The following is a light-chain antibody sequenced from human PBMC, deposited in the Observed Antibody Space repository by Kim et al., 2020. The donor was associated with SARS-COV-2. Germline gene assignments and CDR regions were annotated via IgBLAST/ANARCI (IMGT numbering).Light chain of an antibody. CDR3: QVWDSSSDHRVV. Sequence: PGKTARGSCGGNSIGSKRVHWYQQKSGQAPVLVIYYDSDRPSGIPERFSGSNSGNTATLTISRVEAGDEADYYCQVWDSSSDHRVVFGGGTQLTVL. CDR2: YDS. V-gene: IGLV3-21*04. J-gene: IGLJ2*01. CDR1: SIGSKR.